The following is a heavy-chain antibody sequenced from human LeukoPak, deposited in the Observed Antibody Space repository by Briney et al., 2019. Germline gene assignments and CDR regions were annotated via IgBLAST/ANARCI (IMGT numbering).Heavy chain of an antibody. CDR3: ARNFYFDSSGYYHY. CDR2: VNPNSGGT. Sequence: ASVKVSCKASGYTFTGYYMHWVRQVPGQGLEWMGWVNPNSGGTNYAQKFQGRVTMTRDTSISTAYMELSRLRSDDTAVYYCARNFYFDSSGYYHYWGQGTLVTVSS. J-gene: IGHJ4*02. CDR1: GYTFTGYY. V-gene: IGHV1-2*02. D-gene: IGHD3-22*01.